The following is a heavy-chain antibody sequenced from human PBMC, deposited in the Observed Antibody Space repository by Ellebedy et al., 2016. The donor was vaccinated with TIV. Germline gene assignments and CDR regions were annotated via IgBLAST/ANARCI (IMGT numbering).Heavy chain of an antibody. V-gene: IGHV3-23*01. CDR2: LSGSGGST. Sequence: PGGSLRLSCAVSGFTFSSYAMSWVRQAPGKGLEWVSSLSGSGGSTYYAYSVKGRFTISRDNSKNTLYLQMNSLSAEDTAVHYCAKGRRMVYSTGGLDYWGQGTLVTVSS. CDR3: AKGRRMVYSTGGLDY. J-gene: IGHJ4*02. CDR1: GFTFSSYA. D-gene: IGHD2-8*01.